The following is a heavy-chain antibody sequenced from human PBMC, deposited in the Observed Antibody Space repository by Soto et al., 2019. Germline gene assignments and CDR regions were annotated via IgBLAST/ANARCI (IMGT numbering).Heavy chain of an antibody. V-gene: IGHV3-30*18. CDR3: AKLPALQRYDFWRGYYYGNYYYCMDV. Sequence: VGPLRLSCAASGVTFSSYGMHWVRQAPGKGLEWVAVISYDGSNKYYADSVKGRFTISRDNSKNTLYLQMNSLRAEDTAVYYCAKLPALQRYDFWRGYYYGNYYYCMDVWGQGTTVTVSS. D-gene: IGHD3-3*01. CDR2: ISYDGSNK. CDR1: GVTFSSYG. J-gene: IGHJ6*02.